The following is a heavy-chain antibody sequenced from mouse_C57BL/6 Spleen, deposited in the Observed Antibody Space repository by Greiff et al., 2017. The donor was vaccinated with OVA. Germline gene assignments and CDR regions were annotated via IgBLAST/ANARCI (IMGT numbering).Heavy chain of an antibody. CDR2: INPNYGTT. CDR1: GYSFTDYN. V-gene: IGHV1-39*01. CDR3: ARYYGSSYGYFDV. D-gene: IGHD1-1*01. Sequence: EVKLQESGPELVKPGASVKISCKASGYSFTDYNMNWVKQSKGKSLEWIGVINPNYGTTSYNQKFKGKATLTVDQSSSTAYMQLNRLTSEDSAVYYCARYYGSSYGYFDVWGTGTTVTVSS. J-gene: IGHJ1*03.